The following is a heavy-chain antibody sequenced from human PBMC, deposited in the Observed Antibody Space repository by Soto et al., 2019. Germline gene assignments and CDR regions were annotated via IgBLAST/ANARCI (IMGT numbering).Heavy chain of an antibody. J-gene: IGHJ5*02. CDR2: ISPTGNT. Sequence: GRSLRLSCTALTGYAMSWVRRGRGKGLEWISTISPTGNTHYADSVEGRFTISRDDSKNTFYLQMNNLRADDTGVYYCAKDPSTGHADLWGQGTLVTVSS. CDR1: TGYA. CDR3: AKDPSTGHADL. D-gene: IGHD3-9*01. V-gene: IGHV3-23*01.